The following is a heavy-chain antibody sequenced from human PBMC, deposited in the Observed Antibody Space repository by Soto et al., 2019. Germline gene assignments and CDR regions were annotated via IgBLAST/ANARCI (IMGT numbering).Heavy chain of an antibody. CDR3: ATLTKYDILTGFYPC. Sequence: GGSLRLSCAASGFTVNSNYMSWVRQAPGKGLEWVSVIYSDGSTYYADSVKGRFIISRDNSNNTLYFQMNSLRAEDTAVYHCATLTKYDILTGFYPCWGQGTLVTVSS. V-gene: IGHV3-66*01. D-gene: IGHD3-9*01. J-gene: IGHJ4*02. CDR2: IYSDGST. CDR1: GFTVNSNY.